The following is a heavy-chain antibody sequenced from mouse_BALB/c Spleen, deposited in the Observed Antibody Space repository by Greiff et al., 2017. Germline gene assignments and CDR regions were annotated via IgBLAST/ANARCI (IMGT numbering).Heavy chain of an antibody. CDR3: ARRKTPYAMDY. J-gene: IGHJ4*01. CDR2: IFPGTGTT. V-gene: IGHV1S132*01. Sequence: QVQLQQSGAELVKPGASVKLSCKTSGYTFTSYWIQWVKQRPGQGLGWIGEIFPGTGTTYYNEKFKGKATLTIDTSSSTAYMQLSSLTSEDSAVYFCARRKTPYAMDYWGQGTSVTVSS. CDR1: GYTFTSYW.